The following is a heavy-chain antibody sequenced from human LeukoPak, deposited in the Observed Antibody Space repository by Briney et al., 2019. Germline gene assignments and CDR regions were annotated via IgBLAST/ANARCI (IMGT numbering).Heavy chain of an antibody. V-gene: IGHV4-39*07. Sequence: SETLSLTCTVSGGSISSSSYYWGWIRQPPGTGLEWIGYIYHSGSTYYNPSLKSRVTISVDRSKNQFSLKLSSVTAADTAVYYCARGEEYCGGDCYSGWGQGTLVTVSS. J-gene: IGHJ4*02. CDR2: IYHSGST. D-gene: IGHD2-21*02. CDR3: ARGEEYCGGDCYSG. CDR1: GGSISSSSYY.